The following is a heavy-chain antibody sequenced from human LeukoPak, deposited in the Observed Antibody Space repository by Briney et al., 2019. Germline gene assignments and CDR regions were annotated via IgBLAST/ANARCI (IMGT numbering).Heavy chain of an antibody. J-gene: IGHJ4*02. CDR1: GYTFTSYG. D-gene: IGHD3-9*01. CDR2: INPNSGGT. Sequence: GASVKVSCKASGYTFTSYGISWVRQAPGQGLEWMGWINPNSGGTNYAQKFQGRVTMTRDTSISTAYMELSRLRSDDTAVYYCATLSEDYDILTGLDYWGQGTLVTVSS. CDR3: ATLSEDYDILTGLDY. V-gene: IGHV1-2*02.